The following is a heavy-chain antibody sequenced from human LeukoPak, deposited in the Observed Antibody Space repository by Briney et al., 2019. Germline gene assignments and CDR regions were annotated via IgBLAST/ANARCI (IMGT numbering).Heavy chain of an antibody. CDR1: GYTFIDYY. Sequence: ASVKVSCKASGYTFIDYYIHWVRQAPGQGLEWMGSVNPRGAGTTYAQKFQGRVTMTRDTSTSTLYMDPSSLRSDDTAVYYCARGIYPYYFDYWGQGTLVTVSS. CDR2: VNPRGAGT. D-gene: IGHD2/OR15-2a*01. V-gene: IGHV1-46*01. J-gene: IGHJ4*02. CDR3: ARGIYPYYFDY.